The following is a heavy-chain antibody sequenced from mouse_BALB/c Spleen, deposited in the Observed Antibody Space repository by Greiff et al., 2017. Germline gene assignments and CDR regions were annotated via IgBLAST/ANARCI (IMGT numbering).Heavy chain of an antibody. CDR1: GYSITSGYY. Sequence: EVKLVESGPGLVKPSQSLSLTCSVTGYSITSGYYWNWIRQFPGNKLEWMGYISYDGSNNYNPSLKNRISITRDTSKNQFFLKLNSVTTEDTATYYCARRGLYDYYAMDYWGQGTSVTVSA. CDR3: ARRGLYDYYAMDY. CDR2: ISYDGSN. D-gene: IGHD2-3*01. J-gene: IGHJ4*01. V-gene: IGHV3-6*02.